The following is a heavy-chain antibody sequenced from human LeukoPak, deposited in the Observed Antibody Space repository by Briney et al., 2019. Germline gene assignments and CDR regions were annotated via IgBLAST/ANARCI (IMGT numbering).Heavy chain of an antibody. CDR1: GGSISSYY. CDR2: IYYSGST. V-gene: IGHV4-59*01. D-gene: IGHD2/OR15-2a*01. J-gene: IGHJ4*02. Sequence: PSETLSLTCTVSGGSISSYYWSWIRQPPGKGLEWIGYIYYSGSTNYNPSLKSRVTISVDTSKNQCSLKLSSVTAADTAVYYCARQESGFDFDYWGQGTLVTVSS. CDR3: ARQESGFDFDY.